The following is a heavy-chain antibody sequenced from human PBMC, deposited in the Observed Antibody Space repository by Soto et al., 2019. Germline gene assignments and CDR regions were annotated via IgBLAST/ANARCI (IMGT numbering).Heavy chain of an antibody. CDR2: ISHDGSSA. J-gene: IGHJ5*02. D-gene: IGHD3-22*01. V-gene: IGHV3-30*18. CDR3: AKDGPYDKALSRLDP. Sequence: QVQLVESGGGVVQPERSLRLSCAASGFTFSSYGMHWVRQPPGKGLEWVAGISHDGSSAYYAVSVKGRFTISRDNSKSTLYLQMNSLRGDDTAVFYCAKDGPYDKALSRLDPWGQGILVTVSS. CDR1: GFTFSSYG.